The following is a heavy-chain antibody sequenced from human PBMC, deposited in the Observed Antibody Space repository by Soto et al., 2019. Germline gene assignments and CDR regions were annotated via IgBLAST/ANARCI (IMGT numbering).Heavy chain of an antibody. Sequence: EVQLLESGGGLVQPGGSLRLSCAASGFTFSSYAMSWVRQAPGKGLEWVSAISGSGGSTYYADSVKGRFTISRDNYKNTLYLQINSLRAEDTAVYYCASPYSSGFTRGFDYWGQGTLVTVSS. CDR1: GFTFSSYA. CDR2: ISGSGGST. D-gene: IGHD3-22*01. CDR3: ASPYSSGFTRGFDY. J-gene: IGHJ4*02. V-gene: IGHV3-23*01.